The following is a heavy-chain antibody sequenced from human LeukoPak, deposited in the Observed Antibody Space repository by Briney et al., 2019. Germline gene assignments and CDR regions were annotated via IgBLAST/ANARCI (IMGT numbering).Heavy chain of an antibody. J-gene: IGHJ4*02. CDR1: GGSISSRSYY. Sequence: KPSETLSLTCTVSGGSISSRSYYWGWIRQPPGKGLEWIGSSYYSGSSYCSPSLKSRVTIFVDTSRNQFSLKLSSVTAADTAVYYCASQRGYNYGYVDYWGQGTLVTVSS. CDR3: ASQRGYNYGYVDY. V-gene: IGHV4-39*01. D-gene: IGHD5-18*01. CDR2: SYYSGSS.